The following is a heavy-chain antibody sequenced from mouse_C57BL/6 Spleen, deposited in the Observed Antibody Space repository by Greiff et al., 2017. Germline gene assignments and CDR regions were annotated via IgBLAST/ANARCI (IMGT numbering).Heavy chain of an antibody. J-gene: IGHJ4*01. Sequence: EVQLQQSVAELVRPGASVKLSCTASGFNIKNTYMNWVKQRHEQGLEWIGRIDPANGNTKYAPKFQGKATLTAETSYNTAYLQLSSLTSEDTAIYYCARMAGTVYAMDYWGQGTSVTVSS. D-gene: IGHD2-3*01. CDR1: GFNIKNTY. CDR3: ARMAGTVYAMDY. V-gene: IGHV14-3*01. CDR2: IDPANGNT.